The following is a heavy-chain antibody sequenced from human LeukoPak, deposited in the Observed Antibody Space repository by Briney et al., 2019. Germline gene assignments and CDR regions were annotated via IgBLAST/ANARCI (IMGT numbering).Heavy chain of an antibody. J-gene: IGHJ2*01. CDR2: INPNSGGT. CDR1: GYTFTGYY. Sequence: ASVKVSCKASGYTFTGYYIHWVRQAPGQGLEWMGWINPNSGGTNYAQKFQGRVTMTRDTSISTAYMEVSRLRSDDTAVYYCARDEAYYYGSGSYYPGWHFDLWGRGTLVTVSS. V-gene: IGHV1-2*02. D-gene: IGHD3-10*01. CDR3: ARDEAYYYGSGSYYPGWHFDL.